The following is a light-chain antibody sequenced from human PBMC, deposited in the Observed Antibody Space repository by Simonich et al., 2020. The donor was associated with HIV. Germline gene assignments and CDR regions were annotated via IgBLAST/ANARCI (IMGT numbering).Light chain of an antibody. V-gene: IGKV3-11*01. CDR3: QQRSNYT. J-gene: IGKJ2*01. Sequence: IVLTQFPATLSLSPGEIAPLSCRAHQSVNSYLAWYQQNPGQAPRLLIYDASNRATGIPARFSGSGSGTDFTLNISSLEPEDFAVYYCQQRSNYTFGQGTKLEIK. CDR1: QSVNSY. CDR2: DAS.